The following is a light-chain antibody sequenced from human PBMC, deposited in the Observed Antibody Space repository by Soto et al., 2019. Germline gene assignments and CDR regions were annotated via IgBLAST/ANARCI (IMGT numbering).Light chain of an antibody. CDR3: QSYYFSPSGNVI. Sequence: QSVLTQPPSLSGAPGQRGTISCTGTTSNIGVNYDVHWYQQHPGRAPKLLMYGDSNRPSGVPDRFSGSKSGTSASLTIAGLQPEDEAVYYCQSYYFSPSGNVIFGGGTKLTVL. J-gene: IGLJ2*01. CDR1: TSNIGVNYD. V-gene: IGLV1-40*01. CDR2: GDS.